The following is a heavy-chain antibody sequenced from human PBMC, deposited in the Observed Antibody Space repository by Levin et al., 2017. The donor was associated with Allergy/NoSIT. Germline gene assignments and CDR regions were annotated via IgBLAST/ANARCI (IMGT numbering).Heavy chain of an antibody. CDR3: ATTRRTIFGVVDLYYYGMDV. V-gene: IGHV3-23*01. D-gene: IGHD3-3*01. CDR2: ISGSGGST. J-gene: IGHJ6*02. CDR1: GFTFSSYA. Sequence: AGGSLRLSCAASGFTFSSYAMSWVRQAPGKGLEWVSAISGSGGSTYYADSVKGRFTISRDNSKNTLYLQMNSLRAEDTAVYYCATTRRTIFGVVDLYYYGMDVWGQGTTVTVSS.